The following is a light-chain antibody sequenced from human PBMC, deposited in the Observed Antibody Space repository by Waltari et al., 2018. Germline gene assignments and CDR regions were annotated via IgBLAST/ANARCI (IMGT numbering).Light chain of an antibody. CDR1: QGINNF. CDR3: QQLSDYPRT. CDR2: AAS. V-gene: IGKV1-9*01. Sequence: DIQLTQSPSFLSASVGDRVTITCRASQGINNFLAWYQQRPGKAPKFLLYAASPLQSGVPARFSGSGSGTEFTLTVSSLQPEDFATYYCQQLSDYPRTFGQGTKVEIK. J-gene: IGKJ1*01.